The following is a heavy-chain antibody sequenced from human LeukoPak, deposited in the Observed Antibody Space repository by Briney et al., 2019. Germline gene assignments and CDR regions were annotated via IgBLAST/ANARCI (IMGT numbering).Heavy chain of an antibody. CDR3: ARDRNLLRFLEWPSYYYYYMDV. CDR2: INHSGST. Sequence: SETLSLTCAVYGGSFGGYYWSWIRQPPGKGLEWIGEINHSGSTNYNPSLKSRVTISVDTSKNQFSLKLSSVTAADTAVYYCARDRNLLRFLEWPSYYYYYMDVWGKGTTVTVSS. CDR1: GGSFGGYY. V-gene: IGHV4-34*01. J-gene: IGHJ6*03. D-gene: IGHD3-3*01.